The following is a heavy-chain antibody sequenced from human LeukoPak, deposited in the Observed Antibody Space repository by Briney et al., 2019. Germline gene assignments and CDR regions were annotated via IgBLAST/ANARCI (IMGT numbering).Heavy chain of an antibody. Sequence: TSETLSLTCIVSGGSISNYYWRWIRQPAGMGLEFIGRISSNGSTDCNPSLKSRVTLSVDTSKTHLSQELSSVTAADTAVYYCAAARGPSFRSSYGVGYWGQGTLVTVSS. CDR2: ISSNGST. CDR3: AAARGPSFRSSYGVGY. V-gene: IGHV4-4*07. CDR1: GGSISNYY. J-gene: IGHJ4*02. D-gene: IGHD1-26*01.